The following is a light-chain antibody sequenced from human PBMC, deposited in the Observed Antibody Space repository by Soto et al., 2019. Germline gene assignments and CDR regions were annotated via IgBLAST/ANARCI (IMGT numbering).Light chain of an antibody. J-gene: IGKJ2*01. Sequence: EIVVTKSPGTLSLSPGEIATLSCRASQSVSSSYLACYQHKPGQAPRLLIYGVSSRATGIPDRFSGSGSGTDVTLTISSLEPEDFAVYYCLQYGSSPQTFGQGTKLEIK. CDR2: GVS. V-gene: IGKV3-20*01. CDR3: LQYGSSPQT. CDR1: QSVSSSY.